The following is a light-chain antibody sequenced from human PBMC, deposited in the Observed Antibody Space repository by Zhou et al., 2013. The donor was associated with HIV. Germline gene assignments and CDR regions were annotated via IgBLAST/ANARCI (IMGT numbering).Light chain of an antibody. CDR1: SSNIGAGYD. V-gene: IGLV1-40*01. Sequence: QSVLTQPPTVSGAPGQRVTISCTGSSSNIGAGYDVHWYQQIPGTAPKLLIYGSRNRPSGVPDRFSGSKSGTSASLAITGLQAEDEADYYCQSYDSGLRGVVFGGRTKLTVL. J-gene: IGLJ2*01. CDR3: QSYDSGLRGVV. CDR2: GSR.